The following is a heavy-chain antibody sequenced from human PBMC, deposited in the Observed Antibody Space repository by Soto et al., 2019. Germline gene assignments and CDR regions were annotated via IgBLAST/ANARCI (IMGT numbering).Heavy chain of an antibody. Sequence: ESGGGLVKPGGSLRLSCAASGFTFSSYSMNWVRQAPGKGLEWVSSISSSSSYIYYADSVKGRFTISRDNAKNSLYLQMNSLRAEDTAVYYCARDFWSGYYNSGMDVWGQGTTVTVSS. CDR1: GFTFSSYS. CDR2: ISSSSSYI. J-gene: IGHJ6*02. CDR3: ARDFWSGYYNSGMDV. D-gene: IGHD3-3*01. V-gene: IGHV3-21*01.